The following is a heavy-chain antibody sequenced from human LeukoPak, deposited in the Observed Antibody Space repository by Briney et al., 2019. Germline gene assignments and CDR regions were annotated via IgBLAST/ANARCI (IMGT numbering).Heavy chain of an antibody. J-gene: IGHJ4*02. CDR3: AKEGRFLEWLSSDFDY. Sequence: GGSLRLSCAASGFTFDDYAMHWVRQAPGKGLEWVSGISWNSGSIGYADSVKGRFTISRDNAKNSLYPQMNSLRAEDTALYYCAKEGRFLEWLSSDFDYWGQGTLVTVSS. CDR2: ISWNSGSI. V-gene: IGHV3-9*01. CDR1: GFTFDDYA. D-gene: IGHD3-3*01.